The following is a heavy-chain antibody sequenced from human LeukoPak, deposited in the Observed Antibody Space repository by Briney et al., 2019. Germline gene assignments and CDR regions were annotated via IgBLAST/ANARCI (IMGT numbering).Heavy chain of an antibody. CDR1: RGTFSSYA. CDR2: IIPIFGTA. CDR3: ARGRAQYQLLRFDY. J-gene: IGHJ4*02. D-gene: IGHD2-2*01. Sequence: SVKVSCKPSRGTFSSYAISWVRQAPGQGLEWMGGIIPIFGTANYAQKFQGRVTITADESTSTAYMELSSLRSEDTAVYYCARGRAQYQLLRFDYWGQGTLVTVSS. V-gene: IGHV1-69*13.